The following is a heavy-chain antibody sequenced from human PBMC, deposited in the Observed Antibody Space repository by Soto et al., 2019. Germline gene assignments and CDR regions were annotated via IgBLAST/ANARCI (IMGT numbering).Heavy chain of an antibody. CDR3: ARRWAVDCSGGSCYSDYYYYYMDV. CDR2: ISAYNGNT. Sequence: QVQLVQSGAEVKKPGASVKVSCKASGYTFTSYGISWVRQAPGQGLEWRGWISAYNGNTNYAQKLQGRVTMTTDTSTSTAYMELRSLRSDDTAVYYGARRWAVDCSGGSCYSDYYYYYMDVWAKGPRSPSP. D-gene: IGHD2-15*01. CDR1: GYTFTSYG. V-gene: IGHV1-18*01. J-gene: IGHJ6*03.